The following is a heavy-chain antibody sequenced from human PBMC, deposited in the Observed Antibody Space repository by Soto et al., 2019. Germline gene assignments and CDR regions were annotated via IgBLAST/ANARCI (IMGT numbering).Heavy chain of an antibody. V-gene: IGHV5-10-1*01. Sequence: GESLKISCKGSGYSFTSYWISWVRQMPGKGLEWMGRIDPSDSYTNYSPSFQGHVTISADKSISTAYLQWSSLKASDTAMYYCARGCMGRGGCHYYYGMDVWGQGTTVTVSS. J-gene: IGHJ6*02. CDR1: GYSFTSYW. D-gene: IGHD3-10*01. CDR2: IDPSDSYT. CDR3: ARGCMGRGGCHYYYGMDV.